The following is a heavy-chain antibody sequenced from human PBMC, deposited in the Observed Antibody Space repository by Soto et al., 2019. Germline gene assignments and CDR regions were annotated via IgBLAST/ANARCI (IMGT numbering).Heavy chain of an antibody. Sequence: QVQLVEAGGVVVQPGRSLRLSCAASGFTFSSYGMHWVRQAPGKGLEWVAVIWYDGSNKYYADSVKGRFTISRDNSKNTLYLQMNSLRAEDTAVYYGARDFPLWFGELSPSYYFAYWGQGTLVTVSS. CDR2: IWYDGSNK. J-gene: IGHJ4*02. V-gene: IGHV3-33*01. D-gene: IGHD3-10*01. CDR1: GFTFSSYG. CDR3: ARDFPLWFGELSPSYYFAY.